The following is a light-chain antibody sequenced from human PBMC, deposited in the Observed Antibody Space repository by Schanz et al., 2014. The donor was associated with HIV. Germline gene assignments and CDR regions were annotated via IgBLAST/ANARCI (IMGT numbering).Light chain of an antibody. CDR3: ASWDSSLSVLL. Sequence: QSVLTQPPSASGPPGQRVTISCSGSNSNIGSNTVNWYQQLPGTAPKLLIYDNNKRPSGIPDRFSGSKSGTSASLGITGLQTGDEADYYCASWDSSLSVLLFGGGTKLTVL. V-gene: IGLV1-51*01. CDR2: DNN. J-gene: IGLJ2*01. CDR1: NSNIGSNT.